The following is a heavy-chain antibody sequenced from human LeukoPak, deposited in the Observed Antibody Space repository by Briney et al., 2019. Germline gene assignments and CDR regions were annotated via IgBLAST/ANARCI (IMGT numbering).Heavy chain of an antibody. CDR2: IIPIFGTA. J-gene: IGHJ4*02. Sequence: SVKVSCKASGGTFSSYAISWVRQAPGQGLEWMGGIIPIFGTANYAQKFQGRVTITADESTSTAYMELSSLRSEDTAVYYCARDMRSSGWYDDFDYWGQGTLVTVSS. CDR3: ARDMRSSGWYDDFDY. D-gene: IGHD6-19*01. CDR1: GGTFSSYA. V-gene: IGHV1-69*13.